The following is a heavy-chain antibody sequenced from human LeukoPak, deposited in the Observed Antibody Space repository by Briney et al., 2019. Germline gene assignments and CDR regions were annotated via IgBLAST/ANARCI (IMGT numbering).Heavy chain of an antibody. CDR1: GFTFSSYA. CDR2: ISGSGAST. V-gene: IGHV3-23*01. CDR3: AKHKESWNSCFDY. D-gene: IGHD1-7*01. Sequence: PGGSLRLSCAASGFTFSSYAMSWVRQAPGKGLEWVSSISGSGASTYYADSVKGRFTISRDNSKNTLYLQMNSLRAEDTAVYYCAKHKESWNSCFDYWGQGTLVTDSS. J-gene: IGHJ4*02.